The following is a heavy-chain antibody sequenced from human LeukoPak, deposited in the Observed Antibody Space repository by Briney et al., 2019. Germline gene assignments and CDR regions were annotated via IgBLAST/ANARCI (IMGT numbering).Heavy chain of an antibody. J-gene: IGHJ4*02. V-gene: IGHV3-30*18. CDR1: GFTFSKFG. CDR2: ISYDGNHK. Sequence: GGSLRLSCAASGFTFSKFGMHWVRQAPGKGLEWVAVISYDGNHKYYRDSVRGRFTISRDNSKNTLYLQMNSLRPEDTAVYYCAKDLERHIVVVTASAVDYWGQGTLVTVSS. CDR3: AKDLERHIVVVTASAVDY. D-gene: IGHD2-21*02.